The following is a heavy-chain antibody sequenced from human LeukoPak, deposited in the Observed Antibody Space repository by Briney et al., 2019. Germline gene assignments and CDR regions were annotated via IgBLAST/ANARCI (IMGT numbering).Heavy chain of an antibody. Sequence: GGSLRLSCAASGFTFSSYAMHWVRQAPGKGLEWVAVISYDGSNKYYADSVKGRFTISRDNSKNTLYLQMNSLRAEDTAVYYCVVLHSYWGQGTLVIVSS. CDR2: ISYDGSNK. V-gene: IGHV3-30-3*01. J-gene: IGHJ4*02. CDR1: GFTFSSYA. CDR3: VVLHSY. D-gene: IGHD2-21*01.